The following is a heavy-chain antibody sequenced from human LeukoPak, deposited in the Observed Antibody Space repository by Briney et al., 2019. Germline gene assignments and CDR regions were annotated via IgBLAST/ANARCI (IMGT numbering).Heavy chain of an antibody. CDR1: GFTFSSYG. Sequence: GGSLRLSCAASGFTFSSYGMHWVRQAPGKGLEGVAVISYDGSNKYYADSVKGRFTISRDNSKNTLYLQMNSLRAEDTAVYYCAKDYDFWSGYSCQFDYWGQGTLVTVSS. V-gene: IGHV3-30*18. CDR2: ISYDGSNK. D-gene: IGHD3-3*01. J-gene: IGHJ4*02. CDR3: AKDYDFWSGYSCQFDY.